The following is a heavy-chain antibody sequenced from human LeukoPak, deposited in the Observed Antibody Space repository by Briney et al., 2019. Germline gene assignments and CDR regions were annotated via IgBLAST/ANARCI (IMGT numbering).Heavy chain of an antibody. Sequence: GGSLRLSCAASGFTFSSYGMHWVRQAPGKGLEWVAVIWYDGSNKYYADSVKGRFTISRDNSKNTLYLQMNSLRAEDTAVYYCARDGYVLRYFDWFLGLDYWGQGTLVTVSS. CDR1: GFTFSSYG. D-gene: IGHD3-9*01. J-gene: IGHJ4*02. CDR3: ARDGYVLRYFDWFLGLDY. CDR2: IWYDGSNK. V-gene: IGHV3-33*01.